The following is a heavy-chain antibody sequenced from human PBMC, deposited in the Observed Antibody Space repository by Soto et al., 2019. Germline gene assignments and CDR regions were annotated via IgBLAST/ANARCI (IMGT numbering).Heavy chain of an antibody. D-gene: IGHD2-21*02. Sequence: GSLSLSCAASGFTFSSYAMHWVRQAPGKGLEWVSVISYDGSNKYYADSVKGRFTISRDNSKNTLYLQMNSLRAEDTAVYFCEQISYCGGDCSREXWGQGTKVTVSX. CDR2: ISYDGSNK. CDR3: EQISYCGGDCSREX. V-gene: IGHV3-30-3*01. J-gene: IGHJ4*02. CDR1: GFTFSSYA.